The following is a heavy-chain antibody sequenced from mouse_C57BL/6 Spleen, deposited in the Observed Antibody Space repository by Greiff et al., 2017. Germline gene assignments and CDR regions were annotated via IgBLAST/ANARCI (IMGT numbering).Heavy chain of an antibody. Sequence: QVQLQQPGTELVKPGASVKLSCKASGYTFTSYWMHWVKQRPGQGLEWIGNINPSNGGTNYNEKFKSKATLTVDKSSSTAYMQLSSLTSEDSAVYYCARSGVIYYYGSSYFDYWGQGTTLTVSS. CDR3: ARSGVIYYYGSSYFDY. V-gene: IGHV1-53*01. J-gene: IGHJ2*01. D-gene: IGHD1-1*01. CDR1: GYTFTSYW. CDR2: INPSNGGT.